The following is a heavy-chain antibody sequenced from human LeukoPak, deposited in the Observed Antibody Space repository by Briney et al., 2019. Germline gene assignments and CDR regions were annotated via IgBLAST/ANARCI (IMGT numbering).Heavy chain of an antibody. CDR2: IWYDGSNK. CDR1: GFTFSSYG. J-gene: IGHJ3*02. D-gene: IGHD4-17*01. Sequence: LAGGSLRLSCAASGFTFSSYGMHWVRQAPGKGLEWVAGIWYDGSNKYYADSVKGRFTISRDNSKNMLYLQMNSLRAEDTAVYYCARQEYTSRVTTVKAVGNAFDIWGQGTMVTVSS. V-gene: IGHV3-33*01. CDR3: ARQEYTSRVTTVKAVGNAFDI.